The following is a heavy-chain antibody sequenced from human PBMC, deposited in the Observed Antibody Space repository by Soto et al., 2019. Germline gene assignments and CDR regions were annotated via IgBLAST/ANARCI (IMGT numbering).Heavy chain of an antibody. J-gene: IGHJ6*02. CDR3: ARDRQYYQFWGGCQNEGPCAMDV. Sequence: QVQLQQWGAGLLKPSETLSLTCAVYGGSFSGYYWTWIRQAPGKGLEWIGEINHCGGTNYNSSLKSRVNISVDTSKNQFSLILYSVTAADTAVYYCARDRQYYQFWGGCQNEGPCAMDVWGQGTTVTVSS. CDR2: INHCGGT. V-gene: IGHV4-34*02. D-gene: IGHD3-3*02. CDR1: GGSFSGYY.